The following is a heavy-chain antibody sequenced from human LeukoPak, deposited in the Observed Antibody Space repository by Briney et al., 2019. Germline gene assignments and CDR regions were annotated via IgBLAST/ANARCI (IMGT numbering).Heavy chain of an antibody. V-gene: IGHV3-64*04. Sequence: GGSLRLSCSASGFTFSSYAMHWVRQAPGKGLEYVSAISSNGGSTYYADSVKGRFTISRDDAKNTVSLQMNSLRAEDTAVYFCASSLGPLTEYWGQGTLVTVSS. D-gene: IGHD7-27*01. CDR1: GFTFSSYA. CDR2: ISSNGGST. CDR3: ASSLGPLTEY. J-gene: IGHJ4*02.